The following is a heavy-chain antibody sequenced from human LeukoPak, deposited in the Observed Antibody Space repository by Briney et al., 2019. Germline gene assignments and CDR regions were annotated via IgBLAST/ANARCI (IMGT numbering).Heavy chain of an antibody. Sequence: GGSLRLSCAASGFTFSSYAMSWLRQAPGKGLEWISSISSGSGGYILYVDSVKGRFTISRGNAKNSLYLQMDSLTAEDTAVYYCAKEFPSPTYGMDVWGQGTTVTVSS. J-gene: IGHJ6*02. D-gene: IGHD3-10*01. CDR1: GFTFSSYA. V-gene: IGHV3-21*01. CDR2: ISSGSGGYI. CDR3: AKEFPSPTYGMDV.